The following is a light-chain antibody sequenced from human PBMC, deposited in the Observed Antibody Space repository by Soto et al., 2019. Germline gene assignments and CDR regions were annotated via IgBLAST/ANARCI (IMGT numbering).Light chain of an antibody. V-gene: IGKV3-15*01. J-gene: IGKJ1*01. CDR3: QQYFEWPPMT. CDR1: ETVATN. Sequence: VMTQSPATLSASPGERATLSCWASETVATNLAWYQQKPVQAPRLLSSGASTRASGISDRFRGSGSGTECTITISSLRSEDSAIYYCQQYFEWPPMTLGKGTKV. CDR2: GAS.